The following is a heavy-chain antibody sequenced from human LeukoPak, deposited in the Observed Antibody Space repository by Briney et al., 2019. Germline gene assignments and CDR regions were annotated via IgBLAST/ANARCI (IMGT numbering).Heavy chain of an antibody. CDR3: ARRYGTSWYVWEH. CDR2: IFYSGGT. D-gene: IGHD6-13*01. Sequence: SETLSLTCTVSGDSISSYYWSWIRQPPGKELEWIGYIFYSGGTKYNPSLKSRVTMSVDTSKNQFSLKLSSVTAADTAVYYCARRYGTSWYVWEHGGQGTLVTVSS. J-gene: IGHJ4*02. V-gene: IGHV4-59*08. CDR1: GDSISSYY.